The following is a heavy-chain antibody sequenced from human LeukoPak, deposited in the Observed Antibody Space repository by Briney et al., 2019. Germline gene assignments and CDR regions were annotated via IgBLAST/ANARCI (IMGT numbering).Heavy chain of an antibody. CDR1: GGSISSSSYS. D-gene: IGHD3-9*01. Sequence: SETLSLTCTVSGGSISSSSYSWGWIRQPPGKGLEWIGEINHSGSTNYNPSLKSRVTISVDTSKNQFSLKLSSVTAADTAVYYCARGGLRYFDWFPRHNWFDPWGQGTLVTVSS. J-gene: IGHJ5*02. V-gene: IGHV4-39*07. CDR3: ARGGLRYFDWFPRHNWFDP. CDR2: INHSGST.